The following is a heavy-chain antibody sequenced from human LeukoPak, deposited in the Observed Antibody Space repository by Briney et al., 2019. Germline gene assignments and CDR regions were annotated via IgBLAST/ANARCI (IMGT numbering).Heavy chain of an antibody. Sequence: SETLSLTCTVSSGSINGYYWGWIRQPPGKGLEWVGYISYSGSTNYNPSLKSRVTISVDTSKNQFSLKLSSVTAADTAVYYCASGRYYRGDYWGQGILVTVSS. V-gene: IGHV4-59*08. J-gene: IGHJ4*02. CDR1: SGSINGYY. CDR2: ISYSGST. D-gene: IGHD1-26*01. CDR3: ASGRYYRGDY.